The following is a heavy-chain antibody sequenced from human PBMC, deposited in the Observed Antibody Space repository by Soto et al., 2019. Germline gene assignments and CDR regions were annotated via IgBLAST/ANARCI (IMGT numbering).Heavy chain of an antibody. D-gene: IGHD6-13*01. V-gene: IGHV3-66*01. CDR3: SSGSTDNRGTWSPYPY. CDR1: GFTVSSNS. J-gene: IGHJ4*02. Sequence: EVQLVESGGDLVQPGGSLRLSCAASGFTVSSNSMTWVRQAPGKGLEWVSIIYSGGSTYYADSVKGRFTVSRDSSKNTLYLQMNSLRAEDTAVYYCSSGSTDNRGTWSPYPYWGQGTLVTVSS. CDR2: IYSGGST.